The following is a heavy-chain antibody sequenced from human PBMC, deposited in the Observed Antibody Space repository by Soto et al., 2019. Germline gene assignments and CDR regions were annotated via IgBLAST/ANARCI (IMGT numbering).Heavy chain of an antibody. V-gene: IGHV3-23*01. CDR2: ISGSGGST. Sequence: GGSLRLSCTASGFTFSSYAIHWVRQAPGKGLEWVSAISGSGGSTYYADSVKGRFTISRDNSKNTLYLQMNSLRAEDTAVYYCAKDLGYCSGGSCYPDAFDIWGQGTMVTVS. CDR3: AKDLGYCSGGSCYPDAFDI. D-gene: IGHD2-15*01. J-gene: IGHJ3*02. CDR1: GFTFSSYA.